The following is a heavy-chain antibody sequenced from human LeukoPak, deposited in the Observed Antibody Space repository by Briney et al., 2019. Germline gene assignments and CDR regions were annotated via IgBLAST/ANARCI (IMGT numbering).Heavy chain of an antibody. Sequence: GGSLRLSCEASGFTFSSFWMSWVCQAPGKGLEWVANIKQDGSDEYYVDSVKGRFTISRDNAKNALYLQMNSLRAEDSAAYYCGRPRTVTTRFAPVDYWGQGTLVTVSS. CDR1: GFTFSSFW. D-gene: IGHD4-17*01. CDR3: GRPRTVTTRFAPVDY. V-gene: IGHV3-7*03. J-gene: IGHJ4*02. CDR2: IKQDGSDE.